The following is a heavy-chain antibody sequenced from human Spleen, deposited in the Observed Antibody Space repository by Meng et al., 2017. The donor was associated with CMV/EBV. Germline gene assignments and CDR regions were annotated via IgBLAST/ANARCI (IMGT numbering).Heavy chain of an antibody. Sequence: GSLRPSCTVSGGSISSYYWSWIRQPSGKGLEWIGYIYYSGSTNYYPSLKSRVTISADTSKNQFSLKLSSVTAADTAVYYCARDYPYSHWFDPWGQGTLVTVSS. V-gene: IGHV4-59*01. CDR2: IYYSGST. CDR3: ARDYPYSHWFDP. J-gene: IGHJ5*02. CDR1: GGSISSYY. D-gene: IGHD2-15*01.